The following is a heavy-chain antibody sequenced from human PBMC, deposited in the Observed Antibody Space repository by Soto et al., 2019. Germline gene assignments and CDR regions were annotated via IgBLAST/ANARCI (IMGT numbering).Heavy chain of an antibody. Sequence: THSLTRSVSEGIVTGGEDYWSWNHQPPGKGLEWLGYIYDSGVTSYTPALKSRVTLSLDRPNNQVSLKLRSVTAADTAVYFCVRDLAHGYTGNVWGNGTLVTV. CDR2: IYDSGVT. V-gene: IGHV4-30-4*08. D-gene: IGHD5-18*01. J-gene: IGHJ3*01. CDR1: EGIVTGGEDY. CDR3: VRDLAHGYTGNV.